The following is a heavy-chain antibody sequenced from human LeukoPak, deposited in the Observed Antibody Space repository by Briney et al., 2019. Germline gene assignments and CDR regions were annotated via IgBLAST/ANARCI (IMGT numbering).Heavy chain of an antibody. Sequence: GRSLRLSCAASGFTFSSYAMHWVRQAPGKGLEWVAVISYDGSNKYYADSVKGRFTISRDNSKNTLYLQMNSLRAEDTAVYYCARDSRDTYYYDSSGYFARDAEYFQHWGQGTLVTVSS. CDR1: GFTFSSYA. D-gene: IGHD3-22*01. CDR3: ARDSRDTYYYDSSGYFARDAEYFQH. CDR2: ISYDGSNK. J-gene: IGHJ1*01. V-gene: IGHV3-30-3*01.